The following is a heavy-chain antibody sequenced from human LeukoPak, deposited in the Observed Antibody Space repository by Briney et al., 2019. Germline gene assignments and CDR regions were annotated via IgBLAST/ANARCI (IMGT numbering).Heavy chain of an antibody. Sequence: GRSLRLSCAASGFTFSTYGMHWVRQAPGKGLEWVSVIYAGGSTYYADSVKGRFTISRDNSKNTLYLQMNSLRAEDTAVYYCARETYYYDSSGYFAFDIWAKGQWSPSLQ. CDR3: ARETYYYDSSGYFAFDI. V-gene: IGHV3-66*01. D-gene: IGHD3-22*01. J-gene: IGHJ3*02. CDR2: IYAGGST. CDR1: GFTFSTYG.